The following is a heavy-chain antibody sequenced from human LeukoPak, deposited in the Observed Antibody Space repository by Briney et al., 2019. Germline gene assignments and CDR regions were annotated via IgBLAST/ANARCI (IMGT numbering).Heavy chain of an antibody. Sequence: SQTLSLTCAISGDSVSNSNAAWDWIRQSPSGGLEWLGRTYYTSKWNNDYAVSVKSRIAINPDTSKNQFSLQLSSVTPEDTAVYYCARGYHISGFGSWGQGTLVTVSS. CDR1: GDSVSNSNAA. CDR2: TYYTSKWNN. J-gene: IGHJ4*02. CDR3: ARGYHISGFGS. D-gene: IGHD3-22*01. V-gene: IGHV6-1*01.